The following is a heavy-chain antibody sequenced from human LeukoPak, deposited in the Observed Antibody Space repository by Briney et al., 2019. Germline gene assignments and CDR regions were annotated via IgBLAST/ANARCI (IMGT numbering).Heavy chain of an antibody. V-gene: IGHV4-61*01. D-gene: IGHD4-23*01. J-gene: IGHJ4*02. CDR2: IYYSGGT. CDR1: GGSISSGSYS. Sequence: SQTLSLTCTVSGGSISSGSYSWSWIRQPPGKGLEWIGYIYYSGGTNYNPSLKSRVTISLDTSKNQFSLKLTSVTAADTAVYYCARGQATVVTPHDYWGQGTLVTVSS. CDR3: ARGQATVVTPHDY.